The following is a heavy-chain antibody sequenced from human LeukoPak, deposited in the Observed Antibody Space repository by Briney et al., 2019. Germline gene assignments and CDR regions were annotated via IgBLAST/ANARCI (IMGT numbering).Heavy chain of an antibody. Sequence: GASVKVSCKASGYTFTSYYMHWVRQAPGQGLEWMGIINPRGGSTSYAQKFQGRVTMTRDTSTNTVYMDLSSLRSEDTAVYYCARGIGPIQLHLWGSAFDYWGQGTLVTVSS. V-gene: IGHV1-46*01. D-gene: IGHD5-18*01. J-gene: IGHJ4*02. CDR2: INPRGGST. CDR3: ARGIGPIQLHLWGSAFDY. CDR1: GYTFTSYY.